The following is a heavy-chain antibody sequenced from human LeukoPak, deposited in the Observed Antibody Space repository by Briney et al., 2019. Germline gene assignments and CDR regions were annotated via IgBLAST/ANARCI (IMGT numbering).Heavy chain of an antibody. Sequence: ASETLSLTCTVSGGSISSSSYSWGWIRQPPGKGLEWIGSIYYSGSTYYNPSLKSRVTISVDTSKNQFSLKLSSVTAADTAVYYCARDPKGVGAWDWFDPWGQGTLVTVSS. V-gene: IGHV4-39*07. D-gene: IGHD1-26*01. CDR1: GGSISSSSYS. CDR3: ARDPKGVGAWDWFDP. J-gene: IGHJ5*02. CDR2: IYYSGST.